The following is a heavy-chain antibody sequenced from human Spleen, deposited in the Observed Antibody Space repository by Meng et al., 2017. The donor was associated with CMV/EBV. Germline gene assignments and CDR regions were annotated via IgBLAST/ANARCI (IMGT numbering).Heavy chain of an antibody. CDR3: ASSPVLGRRELLGYFDY. CDR2: IYSGGST. V-gene: IGHV3-53*01. J-gene: IGHJ4*02. CDR1: GFTVSSNY. D-gene: IGHD1-26*01. Sequence: GESLKISCAASGFTVSSNYMSWVRQAPGKWLEWVSIIYSGGSTYYADSVKGRFTISRDNPKNTLYLQINSLRVEDTAVYYCASSPVLGRRELLGYFDYWGQGTLVTVSS.